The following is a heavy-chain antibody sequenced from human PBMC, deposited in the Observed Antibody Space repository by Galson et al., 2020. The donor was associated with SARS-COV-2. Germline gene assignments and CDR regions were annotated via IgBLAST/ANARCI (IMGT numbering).Heavy chain of an antibody. V-gene: IGHV3-9*01. CDR2: ISWNSGSI. J-gene: IGHJ3*02. CDR1: GFTFDDYA. CDR3: AKVKVVGAHAFDI. Sequence: GGSLRLSCAASGFTFDDYAMHWVRQAPGKGLEWVSGISWNSGSIGYADSVKGRFTISRDNAKNSLYLQMNSLRAEDTALYYCAKVKVVGAHAFDIWGQGTMVTVSS. D-gene: IGHD1-26*01.